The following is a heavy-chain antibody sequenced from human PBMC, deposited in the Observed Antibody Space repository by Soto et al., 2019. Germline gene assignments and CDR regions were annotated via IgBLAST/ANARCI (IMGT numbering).Heavy chain of an antibody. Sequence: GASVKVSCKASGCTFSSYAISWVRQAPGQGLEWMGGIIPIFGTANYAQKFQGRVTITADESTSTAYMELSSLRSEDTAVYYCARDEGLERLSEGPYYYYYGMAVWGQGTTVTVSS. V-gene: IGHV1-69*13. CDR1: GCTFSSYA. CDR2: IIPIFGTA. D-gene: IGHD1-1*01. J-gene: IGHJ6*02. CDR3: ARDEGLERLSEGPYYYYYGMAV.